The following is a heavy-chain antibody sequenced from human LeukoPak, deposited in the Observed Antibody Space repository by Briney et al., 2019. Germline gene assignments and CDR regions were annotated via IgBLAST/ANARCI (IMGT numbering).Heavy chain of an antibody. CDR1: GFTFSSYT. J-gene: IGHJ4*02. D-gene: IGHD2-2*01. CDR2: ISSSSSLI. CDR3: AKAIVVVPAGFDY. Sequence: GGSLSLSCAASGFTFSSYTMNWARQAPGKGLQWVSSISSSSSLIYYADSVKGRFTISRDNAKNTLYLQMNSLRAEDTAVYYCAKAIVVVPAGFDYWGQGTLVTVSS. V-gene: IGHV3-21*04.